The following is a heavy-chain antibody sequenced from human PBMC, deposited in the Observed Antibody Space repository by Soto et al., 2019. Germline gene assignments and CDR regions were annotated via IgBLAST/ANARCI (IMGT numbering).Heavy chain of an antibody. CDR1: GFTFSSYA. D-gene: IGHD3-9*01. CDR2: ISYDGSNK. J-gene: IGHJ6*02. Sequence: GGSLRLSCAASGFTFSSYAIHWVRQAPGKGLEWVAVISYDGSNKYYADSVKGRFTISRDNSKNTLYLQMNSLRAKDTAVYYCARDGTSGGYFDWLLTTLYYYYGMDVWGQGTTVTVSS. V-gene: IGHV3-30-3*01. CDR3: ARDGTSGGYFDWLLTTLYYYYGMDV.